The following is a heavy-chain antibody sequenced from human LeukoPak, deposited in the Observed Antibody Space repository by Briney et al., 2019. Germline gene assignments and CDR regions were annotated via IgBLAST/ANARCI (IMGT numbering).Heavy chain of an antibody. CDR1: GFSLTTTAVG. J-gene: IGHJ4*02. CDR3: AHYDYGDSPTVDYFDY. D-gene: IGHD4-17*01. Sequence: SGPTLVKPTQTLTLTCTFSGFSLTTTAVGVGWIRQPPGKALEWLALIYWDDDKRYSPSLKSRITITKDTSKNQVVLTMTNMDPVDTATYYCAHYDYGDSPTVDYFDYWGQGTLVTVSS. CDR2: IYWDDDK. V-gene: IGHV2-5*02.